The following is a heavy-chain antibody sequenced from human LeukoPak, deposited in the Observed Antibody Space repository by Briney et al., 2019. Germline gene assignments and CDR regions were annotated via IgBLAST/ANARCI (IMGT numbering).Heavy chain of an antibody. CDR1: GFTFSSYW. CDR3: ARDLESEDYYYYGMDV. J-gene: IGHJ6*02. V-gene: IGHV3-74*01. CDR2: INSDGSST. Sequence: PGGSLRLSCAASGFTFSSYWMHWVRQAPGKGLVWVSRINSDGSSTSYADSVKGRFTISRDNAKSTLYLQMNSLRAEDTAVYYCARDLESEDYYYYGMDVWDQGTTVTVSS.